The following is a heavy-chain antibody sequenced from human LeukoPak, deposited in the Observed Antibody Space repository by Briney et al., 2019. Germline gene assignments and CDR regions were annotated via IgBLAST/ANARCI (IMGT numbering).Heavy chain of an antibody. CDR1: GGTFSSYA. J-gene: IGHJ5*02. D-gene: IGHD2-2*01. V-gene: IGHV1-69*13. CDR2: IIPIFGTA. Sequence: ASVKVSCKASGGTFSSYAISWVRQAPGQGLEWMGGIIPIFGTANYAQKFQGRVTITADESTSTAYMELSSLRSEDTAVYYCARDRDCSSTSYYGRGRRNWFDPWGQGTLVTVSS. CDR3: ARDRDCSSTSYYGRGRRNWFDP.